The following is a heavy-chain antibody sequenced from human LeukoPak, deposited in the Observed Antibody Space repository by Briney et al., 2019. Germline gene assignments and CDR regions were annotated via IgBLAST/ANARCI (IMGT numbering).Heavy chain of an antibody. CDR2: ITYDGNNK. CDR3: ARDQFRAESSLDY. CDR1: GFTFSDHA. D-gene: IGHD3-10*01. J-gene: IGHJ4*02. V-gene: IGHV3-30-3*01. Sequence: PGRSLRLSCATSGFTFSDHAMHWVRQAPGKGLEWVAVITYDGNNKYYADSVKGRFTISRDNSKNTLYLQMNSLRGDDTAIYYCARDQFRAESSLDYWGQGTLVIVSS.